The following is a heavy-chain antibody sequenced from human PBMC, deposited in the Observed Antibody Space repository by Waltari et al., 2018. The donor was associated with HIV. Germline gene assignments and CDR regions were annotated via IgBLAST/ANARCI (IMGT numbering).Heavy chain of an antibody. CDR3: ARGSSGSYRWFDP. Sequence: QEPLVQSGAEVKTPGSSVKVSCKASGGTFRRNSISWARQAPGQGLEWMGNIIRVFESTTYAQKFRGRLTISADESTSTVFMELSSLSFDDTAVYYCARGSSGSYRWFDPWGHGTLVTVSS. J-gene: IGHJ5*02. D-gene: IGHD1-26*01. V-gene: IGHV1-69*15. CDR2: IIRVFEST. CDR1: GGTFRRNS.